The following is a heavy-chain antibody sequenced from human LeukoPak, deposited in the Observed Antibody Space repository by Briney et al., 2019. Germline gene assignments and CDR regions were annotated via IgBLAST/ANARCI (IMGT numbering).Heavy chain of an antibody. Sequence: SASLSLACTVSGASISSSSYCWGWLRQPPGKGLEWIGSIYYSGSTYYNPSLKSRVTISVDTSKNQFSRKLSSVTAADTAVYYCASHDDSNWFDPWGQGTLVTVSS. CDR1: GASISSSSYC. CDR2: IYYSGST. J-gene: IGHJ5*02. D-gene: IGHD1-1*01. V-gene: IGHV4-39*01. CDR3: ASHDDSNWFDP.